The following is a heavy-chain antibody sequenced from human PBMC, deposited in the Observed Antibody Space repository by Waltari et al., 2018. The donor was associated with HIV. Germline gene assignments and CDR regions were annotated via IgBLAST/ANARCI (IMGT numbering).Heavy chain of an antibody. D-gene: IGHD1-26*01. CDR3: ARGVWWELPIGGGYYFDY. Sequence: QVQLQESGPGLVKPSETLSLTCTVSGGSISSYYWSWIRQPPGKGLEWTGYIYYSGSTNYNPALKSRVTRSVDTSKNQFSLKLSSVTAADTAVYYCARGVWWELPIGGGYYFDYWGQGTLVTVSS. CDR2: IYYSGST. V-gene: IGHV4-59*01. J-gene: IGHJ4*02. CDR1: GGSISSYY.